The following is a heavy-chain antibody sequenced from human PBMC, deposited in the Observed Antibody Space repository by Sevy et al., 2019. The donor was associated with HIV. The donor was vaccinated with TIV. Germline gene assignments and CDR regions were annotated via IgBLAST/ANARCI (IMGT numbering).Heavy chain of an antibody. D-gene: IGHD3-22*01. CDR3: AREIPDYVSGYYSVDAFDI. CDR2: IISKFGTT. CDR1: GGSFSNFP. J-gene: IGHJ3*02. V-gene: IGHV1-69*13. Sequence: ASVKVSCKASGGSFSNFPVSWVRQAPGQGLEWMGMIISKFGTTEYAQKFQGRVTITADESTTTAYMELTSLRSEDTAVYYCAREIPDYVSGYYSVDAFDIWGQGTKVTVSS.